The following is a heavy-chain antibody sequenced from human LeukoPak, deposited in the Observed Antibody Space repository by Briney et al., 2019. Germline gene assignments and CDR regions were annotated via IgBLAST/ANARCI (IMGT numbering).Heavy chain of an antibody. J-gene: IGHJ5*02. V-gene: IGHV1-2*02. CDR2: INPNSGGT. Sequence: ASVKVSCKASGYTFTGYYMHWVRQAPGQGLEWMGWINPNSGGTNYAQKFQGRVTMTRDTSISTAYMELSRLRSDDTAVYYCARCGSGSYYRGAWEGCWFDPWGQGTWSPSPQ. CDR1: GYTFTGYY. CDR3: ARCGSGSYYRGAWEGCWFDP. D-gene: IGHD3-10*01.